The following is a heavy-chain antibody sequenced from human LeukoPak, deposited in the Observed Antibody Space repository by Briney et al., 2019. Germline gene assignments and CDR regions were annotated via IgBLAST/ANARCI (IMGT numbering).Heavy chain of an antibody. V-gene: IGHV1-18*01. CDR1: GDTFSSYS. D-gene: IGHD3-22*01. CDR3: ARDTTMAYYEESYFDP. Sequence: GASVKVSCRASGDTFSSYSISWVRQAPGQGLECMGWISAYNGNTNYAQKFQGRLTMTTNKSTSTAYMELRSLRSDDTAVYYCARDTTMAYYEESYFDPWGQGTLVTVSS. CDR2: ISAYNGNT. J-gene: IGHJ5*02.